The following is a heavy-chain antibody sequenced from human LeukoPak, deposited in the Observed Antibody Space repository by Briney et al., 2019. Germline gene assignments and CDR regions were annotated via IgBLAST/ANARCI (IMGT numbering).Heavy chain of an antibody. D-gene: IGHD3-22*01. V-gene: IGHV3-33*06. J-gene: IGHJ1*01. Sequence: GGSLRLSCAASGFTFSSYGMHWVRQAPGKGLEWVAVIWYDGSNKYYADSVKGRFTISRDNSKNTLYLQMNSLRAEDTAVYYCAKMGRYYDSGGYYHEYFQHWGQGTLVTVSS. CDR1: GFTFSSYG. CDR2: IWYDGSNK. CDR3: AKMGRYYDSGGYYHEYFQH.